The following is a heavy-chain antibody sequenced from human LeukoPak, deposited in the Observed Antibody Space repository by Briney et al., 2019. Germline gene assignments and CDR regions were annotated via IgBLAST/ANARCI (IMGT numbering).Heavy chain of an antibody. CDR1: GYTFTSYG. J-gene: IGHJ4*02. CDR2: ISANNGNT. V-gene: IGHV1-18*01. Sequence: GASVKVSCKASGYTFTSYGISWVRQAPGQGLEWMGWISANNGNTNYAQKLQGRVTMIAHRSTSTAYMELRSLRSDDTAMYYCARDRSTIAAAGCFDFWGQGTLVTVSS. CDR3: ARDRSTIAAAGCFDF. D-gene: IGHD6-13*01.